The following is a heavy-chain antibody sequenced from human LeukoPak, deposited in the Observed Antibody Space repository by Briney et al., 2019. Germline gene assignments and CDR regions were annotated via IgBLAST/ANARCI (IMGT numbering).Heavy chain of an antibody. CDR2: INQDGSEE. V-gene: IGHV3-7*01. CDR1: GFTFSNYW. Sequence: GVSLRLSCAASGFTFSNYWMTWVRQAPGKGLEWLAHINQDGSEEHYMDSVKARFTISRDNAKNSLSLQRNSLRAEDTAVYYCASDPGSSSFDYWGQGTLVTVSS. CDR3: ASDPGSSSFDY. J-gene: IGHJ4*02. D-gene: IGHD6-13*01.